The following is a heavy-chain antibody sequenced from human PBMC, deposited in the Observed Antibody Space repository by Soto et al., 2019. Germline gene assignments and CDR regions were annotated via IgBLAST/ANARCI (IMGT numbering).Heavy chain of an antibody. D-gene: IGHD6-6*01. J-gene: IGHJ3*02. CDR1: GFTFSAYA. CDR3: AKGGGQLVNDASDI. Sequence: GGSLRLSCATSGFTFSAYAMTWVRQAPGKGLEWVSAISGSGSSTYYADSVKGRFTISRDNSKNPLYLQINSLRADDTALYYCAKGGGQLVNDASDIWGQGTMVTVSS. CDR2: ISGSGSST. V-gene: IGHV3-23*01.